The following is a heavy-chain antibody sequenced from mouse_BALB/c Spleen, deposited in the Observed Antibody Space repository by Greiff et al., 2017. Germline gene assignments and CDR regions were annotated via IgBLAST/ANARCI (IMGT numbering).Heavy chain of an antibody. CDR3: ARCNYPYAMDY. J-gene: IGHJ4*01. CDR2: ISRGSSTI. Sequence: EVQRVESGGGLVQPGGSRKLSCAASGFTFSSFGMHWVRQAPEKGLEWVAYISRGSSTIYYADTVKGRFTISRDNPKNTLFLQMTSLRSEDTAMYYCARCNYPYAMDYWGQGTSVTVSS. D-gene: IGHD2-1*01. V-gene: IGHV5-17*02. CDR1: GFTFSSFG.